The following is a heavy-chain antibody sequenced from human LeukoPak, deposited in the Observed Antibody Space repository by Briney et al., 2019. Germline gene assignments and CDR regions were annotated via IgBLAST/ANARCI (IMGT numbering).Heavy chain of an antibody. CDR2: INHSGST. Sequence: SETLSLTCTVSGGSISSYYWSWIRQPPGKGLEWIGEINHSGSTNYNPSLKSRVTISVDTSKNQFSLKLSSVTAADTAVYYCARGQGTVTTHWGQGTLVTVSS. CDR3: ARGQGTVTTH. V-gene: IGHV4-34*01. J-gene: IGHJ4*02. D-gene: IGHD4-17*01. CDR1: GGSISSYY.